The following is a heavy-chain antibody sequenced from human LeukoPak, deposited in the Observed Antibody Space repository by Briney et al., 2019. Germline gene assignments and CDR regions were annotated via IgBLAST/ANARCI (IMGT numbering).Heavy chain of an antibody. CDR3: ARDPVVASPGPFYYHYMDV. D-gene: IGHD6-13*01. J-gene: IGHJ6*03. CDR1: GFAVSSNY. V-gene: IGHV3-53*01. Sequence: GGSLRLSCAASGFAVSSNYMSWVRQPPGRGLEWVSLIHSSGNTFYADSVKGRFTISRDYLKNSLYLQMNSLRAEDTALYYCARDPVVASPGPFYYHYMDVWGKGTTVTVSS. CDR2: IHSSGNT.